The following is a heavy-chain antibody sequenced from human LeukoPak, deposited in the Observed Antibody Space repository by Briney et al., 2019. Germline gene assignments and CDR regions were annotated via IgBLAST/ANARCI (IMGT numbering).Heavy chain of an antibody. J-gene: IGHJ4*02. V-gene: IGHV5-51*01. D-gene: IGHD4-17*01. CDR2: IDPFDSDT. CDR3: ARQHGDPRWYYFDY. Sequence: GESLKISCKGSGCSFATYSIGWVRQMPGKGLEWMGIIDPFDSDTTYSPSFQGQVTISADKSINTAYLQWSSLKASDTAMYYCARQHGDPRWYYFDYWGQGTLVAVSS. CDR1: GCSFATYS.